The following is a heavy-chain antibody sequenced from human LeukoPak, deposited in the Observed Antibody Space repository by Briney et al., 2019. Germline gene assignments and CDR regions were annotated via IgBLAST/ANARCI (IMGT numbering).Heavy chain of an antibody. J-gene: IGHJ4*02. V-gene: IGHV3-20*04. Sequence: PGGSLRLSCAASGFTFDDYGMSWVRQAPGKGLEWVSGINWNGGSTGYADSVKGRFTLSRDNAKNSLYLQMNSLRAEDTALYYCAREYYYDSSVGAFDYWGQGTLVTVSS. CDR3: AREYYYDSSVGAFDY. D-gene: IGHD3-22*01. CDR2: INWNGGST. CDR1: GFTFDDYG.